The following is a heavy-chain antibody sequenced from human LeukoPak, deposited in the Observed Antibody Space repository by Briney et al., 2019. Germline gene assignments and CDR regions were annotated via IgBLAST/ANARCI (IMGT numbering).Heavy chain of an antibody. V-gene: IGHV4-59*08. CDR1: GDSINSYY. CDR3: ARSLRGYRFATDY. D-gene: IGHD5-18*01. CDR2: IYYSGST. Sequence: SETLSLTCTVSGDSINSYYWSWIRQPPGKGLEWIGYIYYSGSTKYNPSLKSRVTISVDTSKNQFSLKLSSVTAADTAVYYCARSLRGYRFATDYWGQGTLVTVSS. J-gene: IGHJ4*02.